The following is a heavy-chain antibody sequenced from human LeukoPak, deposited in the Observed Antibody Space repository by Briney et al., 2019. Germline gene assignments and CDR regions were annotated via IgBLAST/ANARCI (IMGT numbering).Heavy chain of an antibody. V-gene: IGHV7-4-1*04. CDR2: INTNTGNP. CDR1: GYTFTTYA. CDR3: ARDLSGGHDY. J-gene: IGHJ4*02. D-gene: IGHD6-19*01. Sequence: GASVKVSCKASGYTFTTYAMNWVRQAPGQGLEWMGWINTNTGNPTYAQGFTGRFVFSVDSSVSVTYLQISNLKAEDTAVHYCARDLSGGHDYWGQGTLVTVSS.